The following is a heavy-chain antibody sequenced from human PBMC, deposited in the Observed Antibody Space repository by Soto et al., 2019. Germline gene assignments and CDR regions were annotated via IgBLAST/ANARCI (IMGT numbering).Heavy chain of an antibody. D-gene: IGHD6-19*01. CDR2: INAGNGNT. CDR3: ATGLPCIAMAGKVHY. CDR1: GYTFTSYA. J-gene: IGHJ4*02. Sequence: QVQLVQSGAEVKKPGASVKVSCKASGYTFTSYAMHWVRQAPGQRLEWMGWINAGNGNTKYSQKFQGRVTINRDTTVSTAYMELSILRTEDTSGYCCATGLPCIAMAGKVHYWGQGILVLVAS. V-gene: IGHV1-3*01.